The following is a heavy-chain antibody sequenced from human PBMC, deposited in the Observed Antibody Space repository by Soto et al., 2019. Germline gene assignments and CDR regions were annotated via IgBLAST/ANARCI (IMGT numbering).Heavy chain of an antibody. D-gene: IGHD6-19*01. J-gene: IGHJ4*02. CDR2: ISGSGDST. CDR3: AKERSSGWSFDY. V-gene: IGHV3-23*01. CDR1: GFTFSDHY. Sequence: GGSLRLSCAASGFTFSDHYMDWVRQAPGKGLEWVSGISGSGDSTYYADSVKGRFTVSRDNSKNTLYLQMNSLRAEDTAVFYCAKERSSGWSFDYWGQGTLVTVSS.